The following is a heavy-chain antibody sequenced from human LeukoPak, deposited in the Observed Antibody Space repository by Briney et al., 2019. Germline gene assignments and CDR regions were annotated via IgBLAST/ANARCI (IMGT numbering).Heavy chain of an antibody. J-gene: IGHJ4*02. V-gene: IGHV4-61*05. Sequence: SETLSLTCTVSGGSISSSSHSWGWIRQPPGKGLEWIGYISYSGSTNYNPSVKSRVTISVDRSKNQFSLKLSSVTAADTAVYYCARDFDYWGQGTLVTVSS. CDR2: ISYSGST. CDR1: GGSISSSSHS. CDR3: ARDFDY.